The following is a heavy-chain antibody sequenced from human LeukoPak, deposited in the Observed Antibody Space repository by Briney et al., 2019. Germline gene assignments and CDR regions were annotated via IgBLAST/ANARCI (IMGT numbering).Heavy chain of an antibody. CDR2: IYYSGST. CDR3: ARVPRHCSSTSCYLYNWFDP. CDR1: GGSISSYY. Sequence: PSETLSLTCTVSGGSISSYYWSWIRQPPGKGLEWIGYIYYSGSTNYNPSLKSRVTISVDTSKNRFSLKLSSVTAADTAVYYCARVPRHCSSTSCYLYNWFDPWGQGTLVTVSS. D-gene: IGHD2-2*01. V-gene: IGHV4-59*01. J-gene: IGHJ5*02.